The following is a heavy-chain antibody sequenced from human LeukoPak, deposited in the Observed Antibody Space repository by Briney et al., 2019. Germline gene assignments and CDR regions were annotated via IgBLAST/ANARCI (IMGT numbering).Heavy chain of an antibody. CDR2: INHSGST. Sequence: PSETLSLTCAVYGGSFSGYYWSWIRQPPGKGLEWIAEINHSGSTNYNPSLKSRVTISVDTSKNQFSLKLSSVTAADTAVYYCARANRATHSSSWYPRSAHYYYMDVWGKGTTVTVSS. D-gene: IGHD6-13*01. CDR3: ARANRATHSSSWYPRSAHYYYMDV. J-gene: IGHJ6*03. CDR1: GGSFSGYY. V-gene: IGHV4-34*01.